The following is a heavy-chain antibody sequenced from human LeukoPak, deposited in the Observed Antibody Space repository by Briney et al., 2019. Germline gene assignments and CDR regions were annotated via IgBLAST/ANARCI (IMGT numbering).Heavy chain of an antibody. CDR2: ITSSNYI. CDR3: ARVSCSGGSCLDY. Sequence: GGSLRLSCTASGFTFSRYSLNWVRQAPGKGLEWVSSITSSNYIYYADSVKGRFTISRDNAKNSLYLQVNSLRAEDTAVYYCARVSCSGGSCLDYWGQGTLVTVSS. CDR1: GFTFSRYS. D-gene: IGHD2-15*01. J-gene: IGHJ4*02. V-gene: IGHV3-21*01.